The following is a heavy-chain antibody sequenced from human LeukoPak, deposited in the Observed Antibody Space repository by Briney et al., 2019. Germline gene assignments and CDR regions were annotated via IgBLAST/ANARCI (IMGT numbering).Heavy chain of an antibody. D-gene: IGHD2-21*02. CDR3: ARRVTTFNWFDP. CDR2: ISAYNGNT. Sequence: ASVKVSCKASGYTFTSYGISWVRQAPGQGHEWMGWISAYNGNTNYAQKLQGRVTMTTDTSTSTAYMDLRSLRSDDTAVYYCARRVTTFNWFDPWGQGTLVTVSS. V-gene: IGHV1-18*01. CDR1: GYTFTSYG. J-gene: IGHJ5*02.